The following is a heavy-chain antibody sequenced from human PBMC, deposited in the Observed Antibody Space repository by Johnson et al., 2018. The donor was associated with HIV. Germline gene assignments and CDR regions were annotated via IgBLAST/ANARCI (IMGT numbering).Heavy chain of an antibody. CDR2: ISGSGGRT. CDR3: AREYEAFDI. CDR1: GFTFSSYA. V-gene: IGHV3-23*04. Sequence: MQLVESGGGLVQPGGSLRLSCAASGFTFSSYAMSWVRQDPGKWLECVSAISGSGGRTYYADSVKGRFTISRDNAKNSLYLQMNSLRAEDTAVYYCAREYEAFDIWGQGTMVTVSS. J-gene: IGHJ3*02.